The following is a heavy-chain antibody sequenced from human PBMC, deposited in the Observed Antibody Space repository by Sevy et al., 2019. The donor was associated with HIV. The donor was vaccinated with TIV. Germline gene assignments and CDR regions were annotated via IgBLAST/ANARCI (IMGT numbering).Heavy chain of an antibody. CDR3: ARAKFGGFGELGENLFDP. D-gene: IGHD3-10*01. CDR2: IYYSGST. Sequence: QSQTLSLTCTVSGGSISSGDYYWSWIRQPPGRGLEWIGYIYYSGSTYYNPSLQSRVTISVDTSKNQFSLKLSSVTSADTAVYYCARAKFGGFGELGENLFDPWGPGTLVTVSS. CDR1: GGSISSGDYY. V-gene: IGHV4-30-4*01. J-gene: IGHJ5*02.